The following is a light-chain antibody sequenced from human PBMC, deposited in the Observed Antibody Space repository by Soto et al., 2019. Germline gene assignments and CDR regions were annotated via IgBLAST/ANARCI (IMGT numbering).Light chain of an antibody. Sequence: IRMTQSPSSFSASTGDRVTITCRASQGISSYLAWYQQKPGKAPKLLIYAASTLQSGVPSRFSGSGSGTDFTLTISCLQSEDFATYYCQQYYSYPLTFGPGTKVDIK. V-gene: IGKV1-8*01. CDR3: QQYYSYPLT. CDR2: AAS. CDR1: QGISSY. J-gene: IGKJ3*01.